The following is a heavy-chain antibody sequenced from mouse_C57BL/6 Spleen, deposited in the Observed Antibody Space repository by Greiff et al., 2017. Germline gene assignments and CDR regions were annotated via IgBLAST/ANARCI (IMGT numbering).Heavy chain of an antibody. CDR2: ISDGGSYT. CDR1: GFTFSSYA. D-gene: IGHD2-5*01. Sequence: EVKLMESGGGLVKPGGSLKLSCAASGFTFSSYAMSWVRQTPEKRLEWVATISDGGSYTYYPDNVKGRFTISRDNAKNNLYLQMSQLKSEDTAMYYGARGSNYVPSYFDYWGQGTTLTVSS. CDR3: ARGSNYVPSYFDY. J-gene: IGHJ2*01. V-gene: IGHV5-4*03.